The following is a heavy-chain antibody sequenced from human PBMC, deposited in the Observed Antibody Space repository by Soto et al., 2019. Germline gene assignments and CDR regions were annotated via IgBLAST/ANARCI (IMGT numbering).Heavy chain of an antibody. CDR2: ISSSSSTI. D-gene: IGHD3-3*01. V-gene: IGHV3-48*01. CDR1: GFTFSSYS. J-gene: IGHJ4*02. Sequence: GGSLRLSCAASGFTFSSYSMNWVRQAPGKGLEWVSYISSSSSTIYYADSVKGRFTISRDNAKNSLYLQMNSLRAEDTAVYYCARGYDFWSGHADYWGQGTLVTVSS. CDR3: ARGYDFWSGHADY.